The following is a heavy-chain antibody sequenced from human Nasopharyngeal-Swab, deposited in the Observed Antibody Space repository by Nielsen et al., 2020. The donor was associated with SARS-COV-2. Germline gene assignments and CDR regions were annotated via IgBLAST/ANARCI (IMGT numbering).Heavy chain of an antibody. CDR1: GFTFSDYD. CDR3: ARGGYDYYMDV. CDR2: IGTAGDP. Sequence: GESLKISCAASGFTFSDYDLHWVRPATGKGLEWVSAIGTAGDPYYPGSVKGRFTISRENAKNSLYLQMNSLRAGDTAVYYCARGGYDYYMDVWGKGTTVTVSS. J-gene: IGHJ6*03. V-gene: IGHV3-13*05.